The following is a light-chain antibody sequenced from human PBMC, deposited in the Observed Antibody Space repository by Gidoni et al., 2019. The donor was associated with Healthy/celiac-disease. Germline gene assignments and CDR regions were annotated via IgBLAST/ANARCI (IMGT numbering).Light chain of an antibody. Sequence: DIQITQYPSSLSASVGDRVTITCQASQDISNYLNWYQQKPGKAPKLLIYEASNLETGVPARFSGSGSGTDFTLTISSLQAEDIATYYCQQYDNIPLTFGGGTKVEIK. CDR3: QQYDNIPLT. CDR1: QDISNY. V-gene: IGKV1-33*01. CDR2: EAS. J-gene: IGKJ4*01.